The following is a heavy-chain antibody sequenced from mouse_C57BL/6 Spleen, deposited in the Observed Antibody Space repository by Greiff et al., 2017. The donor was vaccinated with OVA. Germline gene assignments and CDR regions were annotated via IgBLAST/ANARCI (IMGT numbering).Heavy chain of an antibody. Sequence: EVQLQQSGPELVKPGASVKISCKASGYTFTDYYMNWVKQSHGKSLEWIGDITPNNGGTSYNQKFKGKATLTVDKSSSTAYMELRSLTSEDSAVYYCASTHYSNYYAMDYWGQGTSVTVSS. CDR1: GYTFTDYY. J-gene: IGHJ4*01. CDR2: ITPNNGGT. V-gene: IGHV1-26*01. D-gene: IGHD2-5*01. CDR3: ASTHYSNYYAMDY.